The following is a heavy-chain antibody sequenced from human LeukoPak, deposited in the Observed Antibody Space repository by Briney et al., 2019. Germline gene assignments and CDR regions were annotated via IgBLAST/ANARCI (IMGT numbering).Heavy chain of an antibody. Sequence: GGSLRLSCAASGFTFSNAWMSWVRQAPGKGLEWVSLISSGGTDEYYADSVKGRFTISRDNSKNTLYLQLNSLRAEDTAVYYCARDSTYYYDSGSSGPHYFDNWGQGTLVTVSS. CDR3: ARDSTYYYDSGSSGPHYFDN. V-gene: IGHV3-30*01. CDR2: ISSGGTDE. D-gene: IGHD3-10*01. J-gene: IGHJ4*02. CDR1: GFTFSNAW.